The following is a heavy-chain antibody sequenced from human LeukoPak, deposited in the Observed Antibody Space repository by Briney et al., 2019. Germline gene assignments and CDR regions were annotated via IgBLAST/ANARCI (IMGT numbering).Heavy chain of an antibody. J-gene: IGHJ6*02. Sequence: GGSLRLSCAASGFTFSSSGMHWVRQAPGKGLEWVAFIRNDGSKKYYGDSVKGRFTISRDDSKNTLDLQMNSLRGEDTAEYYCAKGYAYSMDVWGQGPTVTVSS. CDR2: IRNDGSKK. V-gene: IGHV3-30*02. CDR3: AKGYAYSMDV. CDR1: GFTFSSSG. D-gene: IGHD2-8*01.